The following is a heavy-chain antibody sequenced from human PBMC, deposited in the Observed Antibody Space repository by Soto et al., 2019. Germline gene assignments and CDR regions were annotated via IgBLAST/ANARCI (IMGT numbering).Heavy chain of an antibody. D-gene: IGHD2-15*01. CDR1: GFTFSSYW. CDR2: INSDGSST. CDR3: ARANVGYCSGGSCYSVAT. Sequence: GGSLRLSCAASGFTFSSYWMHWVRQAPGKGLVWVSRINSDGSSTSYADSVKGRFTISRDNAKNTLYLQMNSLRAEDTAVYYCARANVGYCSGGSCYSVATWGQGTLVTVSS. V-gene: IGHV3-74*01. J-gene: IGHJ5*02.